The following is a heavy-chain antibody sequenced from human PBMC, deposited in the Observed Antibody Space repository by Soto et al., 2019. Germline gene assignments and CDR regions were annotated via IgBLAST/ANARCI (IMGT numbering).Heavy chain of an antibody. V-gene: IGHV5-51*01. D-gene: IGHD3-10*01. CDR2: IYPGDSDT. Sequence: GESLKISCKGSGYSFTSYWIGWVRQMPGKGLEWMGIIYPGDSDTRYSPSFQGQVTISADKSISTAYLQWSSLKASDTAMYYCARRLTYYYGSGSYYSDAFDIWGQGTMVTVSS. CDR1: GYSFTSYW. J-gene: IGHJ3*02. CDR3: ARRLTYYYGSGSYYSDAFDI.